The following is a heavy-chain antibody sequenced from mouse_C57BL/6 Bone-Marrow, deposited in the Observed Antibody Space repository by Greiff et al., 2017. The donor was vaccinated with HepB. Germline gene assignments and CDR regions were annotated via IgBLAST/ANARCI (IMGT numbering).Heavy chain of an antibody. D-gene: IGHD4-1*01. Sequence: QVQLQQSGPELVKPGASVKISCKASGYAFSSSWMNWVKQRPGKGLEWIGRIYPGDGDTNYNGKFKGKATLTADKSSSTAYMQLSSLTSEYSAVYFCILTGYFDYWGQGTTLTVSS. CDR1: GYAFSSSW. J-gene: IGHJ2*01. V-gene: IGHV1-82*01. CDR2: IYPGDGDT. CDR3: ILTGYFDY.